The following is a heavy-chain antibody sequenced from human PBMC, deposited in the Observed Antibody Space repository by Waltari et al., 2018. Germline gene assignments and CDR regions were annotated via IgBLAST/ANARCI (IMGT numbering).Heavy chain of an antibody. J-gene: IGHJ4*02. D-gene: IGHD2-15*01. Sequence: QVQLQQWGAGLLKPSETLSLTCAVYGGSFSGYYWSWIRQPPGKGLEWIGEINHSGSTNYNPPLKSRVTISVDTSKNQFSLKLSSVTAADTAVYYCARGYCSGGSCPPNYWGQGTLVTVSS. V-gene: IGHV4-34*01. CDR3: ARGYCSGGSCPPNY. CDR1: GGSFSGYY. CDR2: INHSGST.